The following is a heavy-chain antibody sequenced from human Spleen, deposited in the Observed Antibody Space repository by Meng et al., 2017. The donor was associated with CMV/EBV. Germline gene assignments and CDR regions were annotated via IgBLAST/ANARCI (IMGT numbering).Heavy chain of an antibody. Sequence: GFSLSNSGMGVGWIRQPPGKALEWLALIYWDDDKRYSPSLKSRLTITKDTSKNQVALTMTNMDPVDTATYYCAHRDYCSGGTCTFDYWGQGTLVTVSS. J-gene: IGHJ4*02. CDR1: GFSLSNSGMG. CDR3: AHRDYCSGGTCTFDY. D-gene: IGHD2-15*01. CDR2: IYWDDDK. V-gene: IGHV2-5*02.